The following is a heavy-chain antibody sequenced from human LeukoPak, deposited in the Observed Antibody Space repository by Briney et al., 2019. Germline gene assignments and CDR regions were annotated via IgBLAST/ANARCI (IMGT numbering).Heavy chain of an antibody. J-gene: IGHJ4*02. CDR1: GASVSSSNW. D-gene: IGHD3-9*01. CDR2: VFRSGST. V-gene: IGHV4-4*02. CDR3: AAETLLTDSQGMMDY. Sequence: SGTLSLTCAVSGASVSSSNWWSWVRQPPGKGLEWIGEVFRSGSTNYNPSLKSRVTISVDTSNNQFSLKLTSVTAADTAVYYCAAETLLTDSQGMMDYWGQGTLVTVSS.